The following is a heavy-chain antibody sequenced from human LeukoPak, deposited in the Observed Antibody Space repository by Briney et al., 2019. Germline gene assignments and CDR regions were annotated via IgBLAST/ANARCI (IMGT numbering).Heavy chain of an antibody. CDR3: ARGIVATIGAFDI. D-gene: IGHD5-12*01. CDR2: INPNSGGT. V-gene: IGHV1-2*02. CDR1: GYTFTGNY. Sequence: ASVKVSCKASGYTFTGNYMHWVRQAPGQGLEWMGWINPNSGGTNYAQKFQGRVTMTRDTSISTAYMELSRLRSDDTAVYYCARGIVATIGAFDIWGQGTMVTVSS. J-gene: IGHJ3*02.